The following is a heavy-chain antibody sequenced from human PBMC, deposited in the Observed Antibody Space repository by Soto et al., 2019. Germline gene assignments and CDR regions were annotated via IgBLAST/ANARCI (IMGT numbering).Heavy chain of an antibody. CDR3: TRDFEVNYYDSSGYYPPL. D-gene: IGHD3-22*01. V-gene: IGHV3-49*05. J-gene: IGHJ4*02. CDR1: GFTFGDYA. CDR2: IRSKAYGGTT. Sequence: EVQLVESGGGLVKPGRSLRLSCTASGFTFGDYAMSWFRQAPGKGLEWVGFIRSKAYGGTTEYAASVKGRFTISRDDSKSIAYLQMNSLKTEDTAVYYCTRDFEVNYYDSSGYYPPLWGQGTLVTVSS.